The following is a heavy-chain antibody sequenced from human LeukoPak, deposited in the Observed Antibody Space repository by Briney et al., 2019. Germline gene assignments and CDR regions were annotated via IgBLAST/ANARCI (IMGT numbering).Heavy chain of an antibody. D-gene: IGHD6-6*01. CDR1: GFTVSSNY. Sequence: PGRSLRLSCAASGFTVSSNYMNWVRQAPGKGLEWVSVIYSGGSTYYADSVKGRFTISRDNSKNTVYLQMNSLRAEDTAVYYCARDVRTYSSSSYYYYGMDVWGQGTTVTVSS. CDR3: ARDVRTYSSSSYYYYGMDV. CDR2: IYSGGST. J-gene: IGHJ6*02. V-gene: IGHV3-66*01.